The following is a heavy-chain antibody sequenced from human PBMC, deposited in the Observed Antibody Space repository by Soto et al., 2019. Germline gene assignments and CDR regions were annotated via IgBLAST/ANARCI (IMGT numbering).Heavy chain of an antibody. D-gene: IGHD6-13*01. Sequence: GGSLRHSCTASGFTFGSYAMTWVRQAPGKGLKRVSVIDTSGGTTFYADSVKGRFTISRDNSKHTLYLQMNSLGAEDTAVYYCAKGYSSSCPDYWGQGTLVTVSS. CDR2: IDTSGGTT. CDR1: GFTFGSYA. V-gene: IGHV3-23*01. J-gene: IGHJ4*02. CDR3: AKGYSSSCPDY.